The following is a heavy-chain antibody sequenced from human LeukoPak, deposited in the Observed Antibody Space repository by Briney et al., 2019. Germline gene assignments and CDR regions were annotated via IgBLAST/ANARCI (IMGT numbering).Heavy chain of an antibody. CDR1: GGSISSSSYY. D-gene: IGHD5-12*01. CDR2: IYYSGST. CDR3: ARGLYIVATIRYYYMDV. J-gene: IGHJ6*03. V-gene: IGHV4-39*07. Sequence: PSETLSLTCTVSGGSISSSSYYWGWIRQPPGKGLEWIGSIYYSGSTYYNPSLKSRVTISVDTSKNQFSLKLSSVTAADTAVYYCARGLYIVATIRYYYMDVWGKGTTVTVSS.